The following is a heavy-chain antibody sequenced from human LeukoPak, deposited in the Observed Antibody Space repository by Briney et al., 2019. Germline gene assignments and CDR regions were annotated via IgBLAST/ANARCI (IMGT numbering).Heavy chain of an antibody. V-gene: IGHV3-23*01. D-gene: IGHD2-15*01. CDR2: ISGSGGST. CDR3: ARDRRYCGGGSCYFDYFFDY. J-gene: IGHJ4*02. CDR1: GFTFSSCA. Sequence: GGSLRLSCTASGFTFSSCAMSWVRQTPGKGLEWVSGISGSGGSTYHADSVKGRFTISRDNSKNTLYLQMNSLRAEDSALYFCARDRRYCGGGSCYFDYFFDYWGQGTLVTVSS.